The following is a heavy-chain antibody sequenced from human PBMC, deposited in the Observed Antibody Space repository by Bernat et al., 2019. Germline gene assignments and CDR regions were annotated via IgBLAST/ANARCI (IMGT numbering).Heavy chain of an antibody. Sequence: EVQLLESGGGLVQPGGSLRLSCAASGFTFSSYAMSWVRQAPGKGLEWVSAISGSGGSTYNADSVKCRLTISRDNSKNTLNLQMNSLRAEDTAVYYCAKSLGYCSGGSCYDFPDTYYFDYWGQGTLVTVSS. CDR3: AKSLGYCSGGSCYDFPDTYYFDY. CDR2: ISGSGGST. D-gene: IGHD2-15*01. V-gene: IGHV3-23*01. J-gene: IGHJ4*02. CDR1: GFTFSSYA.